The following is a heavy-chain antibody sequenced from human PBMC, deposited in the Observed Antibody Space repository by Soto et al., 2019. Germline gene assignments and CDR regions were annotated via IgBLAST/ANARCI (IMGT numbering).Heavy chain of an antibody. J-gene: IGHJ5*02. Sequence: GASVKGSRKASGGTFSSYAISWVRQAPGQGLEWMGGIIPIFGTANYAQKFQGRVTITADESTSTAYMELSSLRSEDTAVYYCAREYQYNWFDPWGQGTLVTVSS. CDR3: AREYQYNWFDP. D-gene: IGHD4-4*01. CDR2: IIPIFGTA. V-gene: IGHV1-69*13. CDR1: GGTFSSYA.